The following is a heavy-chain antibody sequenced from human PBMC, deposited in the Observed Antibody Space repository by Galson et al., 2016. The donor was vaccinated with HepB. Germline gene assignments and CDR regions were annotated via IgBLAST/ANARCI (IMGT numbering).Heavy chain of an antibody. J-gene: IGHJ4*02. CDR1: RFHFNGSS. Sequence: SLRLSCAASRFHFNGSSMHWVRQAPGKGLEYMSAIRCDGRSPYYVDSVRGRSTISRDNSRSTLYLQMRGLRAEDTAIYYCAKSGYCSVSTCLHGFDFWGRGTVVTVSS. CDR3: AKSGYCSVSTCLHGFDF. V-gene: IGHV3-64D*06. D-gene: IGHD2-15*01. CDR2: IRCDGRSP.